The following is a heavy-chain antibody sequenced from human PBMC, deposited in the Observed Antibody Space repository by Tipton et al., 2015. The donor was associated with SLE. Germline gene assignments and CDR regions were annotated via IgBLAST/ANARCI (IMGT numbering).Heavy chain of an antibody. CDR3: ARGGEYGSSWYPRYYYYMDV. J-gene: IGHJ6*03. CDR2: ISYSGAT. Sequence: TLSLTCTVSGGSISSDGYYWNWIRQPAGKRLMLIGSISYSGATSYNPSLKSRVTISVDTSKNQFSLKLSSVTGADTAVYYCARGGEYGSSWYPRYYYYMDVWGKGTTVTVSS. V-gene: IGHV4-61*02. CDR1: GGSISSDGYY. D-gene: IGHD6-13*01.